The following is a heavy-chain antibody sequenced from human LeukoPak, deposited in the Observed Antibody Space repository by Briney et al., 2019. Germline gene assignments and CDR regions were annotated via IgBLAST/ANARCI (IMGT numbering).Heavy chain of an antibody. Sequence: GGSLRLSCAASGFTFSSYAMSWVRQAPGKGLEWVSSLSGSGGSTYYADSVKGRFTISRDNSKNTLYLQMNSLRAEDTAVYYCAKPRTTVTTPFDLWGQGTLVTVSS. J-gene: IGHJ5*02. V-gene: IGHV3-23*01. CDR2: LSGSGGST. CDR3: AKPRTTVTTPFDL. D-gene: IGHD4-17*01. CDR1: GFTFSSYA.